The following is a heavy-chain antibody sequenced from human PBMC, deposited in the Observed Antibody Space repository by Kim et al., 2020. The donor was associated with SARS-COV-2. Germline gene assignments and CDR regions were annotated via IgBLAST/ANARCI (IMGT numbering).Heavy chain of an antibody. CDR3: ARTFGDRDGWRWPYFDY. V-gene: IGHV4-59*02. J-gene: IGHJ4*01. CDR1: GGSVSSYY. D-gene: IGHD6-19*01. CDR2: MYYSGST. Sequence: SETLSLTCTVSGGSVSSYYWSWIRQAPGKGLEWIGYMYYSGSTNYNPSLKSRVAISVDTSKNQFSLNLTSVTAADTAGYYCARTFGDRDGWRWPYFDYWG.